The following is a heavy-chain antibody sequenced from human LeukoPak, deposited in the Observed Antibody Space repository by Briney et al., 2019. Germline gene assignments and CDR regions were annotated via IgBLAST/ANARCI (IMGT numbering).Heavy chain of an antibody. D-gene: IGHD3-10*01. CDR3: AREGYGSGRRLGLDV. J-gene: IGHJ6*02. CDR1: GYIFINYY. CDR2: INPSGGST. V-gene: IGHV1-46*01. Sequence: ASMKVSCKASGYIFINYYMHWVRQAPGQGLEWMAIINPSGGSTTYAQNFQGRVTMTRNTSTSTVYLEVNSLRSDDTAVYYCAREGYGSGRRLGLDVWGQGTTVTVSS.